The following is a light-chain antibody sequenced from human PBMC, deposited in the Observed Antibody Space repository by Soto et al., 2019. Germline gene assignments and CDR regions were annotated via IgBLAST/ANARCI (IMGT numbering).Light chain of an antibody. CDR1: SSNIGTNT. CDR3: SSYTSSSTQSYV. CDR2: NNN. J-gene: IGLJ1*01. Sequence: QSVLTQPPSASGTPGQRVTISCSGSSSNIGTNTVNWYQQLPGTAPKLLIYNNNQRPSGVPDRFSGSKSGTSASLAISGLQSDIEADYYCSSYTSSSTQSYVFGTGTKLTVL. V-gene: IGLV1-44*01.